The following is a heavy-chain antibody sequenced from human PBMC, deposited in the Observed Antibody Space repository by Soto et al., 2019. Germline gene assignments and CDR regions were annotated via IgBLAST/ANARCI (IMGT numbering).Heavy chain of an antibody. Sequence: GESLKLSCKGSGYSFTSYWIGWVRQMPGKGLEWMGIIYPGDSDTRYSPSFQGQVTISADKSISTAYLQWSSLKASDTAMYYCARRPGRAAAGPGPGSLIAKNPRLSGWFDPSGKGTLVTVST. CDR3: ARRPGRAAAGPGPGSLIAKNPRLSGWFDP. CDR2: IYPGDSDT. V-gene: IGHV5-51*01. D-gene: IGHD6-13*01. J-gene: IGHJ5*02. CDR1: GYSFTSYW.